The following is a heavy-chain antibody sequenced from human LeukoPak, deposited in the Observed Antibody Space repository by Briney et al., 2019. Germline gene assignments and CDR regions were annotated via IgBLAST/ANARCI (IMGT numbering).Heavy chain of an antibody. CDR3: ARDSIAAAGMNWFDP. Sequence: GGPVRLLCGACGFTLDDYGMSGAREAPGEGVVGVSGIKWNGSNIGSADSVKGRLTISRDNAKNTLYLQMYSLRAEETAVYYCARDSIAAAGMNWFDPWGQGTLVTVSS. CDR2: IKWNGSNI. V-gene: IGHV3-20*04. CDR1: GFTLDDYG. D-gene: IGHD6-13*01. J-gene: IGHJ5*02.